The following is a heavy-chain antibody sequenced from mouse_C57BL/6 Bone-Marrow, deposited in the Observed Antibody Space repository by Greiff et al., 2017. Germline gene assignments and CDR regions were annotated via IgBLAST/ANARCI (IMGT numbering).Heavy chain of an antibody. J-gene: IGHJ4*01. CDR1: GYSITSDY. Sequence: VQLKESGPGLAKPSQTLSLTCSVTGYSITSDYWNWIRKFPGNKLEYMGYISYSGSTYYNPSLKSRISITRDTSKNQYYLQLNSVTTEDTTTYYWARFHYGSSLYYAMDYWGQGTSVTVSS. CDR2: ISYSGST. CDR3: ARFHYGSSLYYAMDY. D-gene: IGHD1-1*01. V-gene: IGHV3-8*01.